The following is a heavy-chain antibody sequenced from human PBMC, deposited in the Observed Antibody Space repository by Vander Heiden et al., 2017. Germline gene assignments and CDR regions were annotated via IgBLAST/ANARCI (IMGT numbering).Heavy chain of an antibody. CDR1: GFTFSSYS. CDR3: ARDPGTF. CDR2: ISRRRSDI. D-gene: IGHD1-7*01. Sequence: EVQLVASGGGLVKPGGSLRLSCAASGFTFSSYSMNWVRQAPGKGLEWVSCISRRRSDIYYADSVKGRFTISRDNAKNSMYLQMNSLRAEDTAGYYCARDPGTFWGQGTLVDVYS. V-gene: IGHV3-21*01. J-gene: IGHJ4*02.